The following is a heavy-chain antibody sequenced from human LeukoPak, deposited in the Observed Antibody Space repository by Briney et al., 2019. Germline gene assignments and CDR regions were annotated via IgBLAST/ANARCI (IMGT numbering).Heavy chain of an antibody. CDR3: ARGPGSGFDS. CDR1: GDRVSSTSVS. D-gene: IGHD1-14*01. V-gene: IGHV6-1*01. Sequence: SQTLSLTCAISGDRVSSTSVSWNWIRQSPSSGLEWLGRTYHSSKWYNDYAISVRSRITINPDTSKNQFSLQLNSVTPEDTAVYYCARGPGSGFDSWGRGTLVTVSS. CDR2: TYHSSKWYN. J-gene: IGHJ4*02.